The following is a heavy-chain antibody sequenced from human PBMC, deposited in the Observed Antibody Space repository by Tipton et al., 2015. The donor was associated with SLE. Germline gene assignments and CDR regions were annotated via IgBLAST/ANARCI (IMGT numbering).Heavy chain of an antibody. Sequence: LRLSCTVSGDSISYNWGWVRQPPGKGLEWIGTIYYSGSTSYNPTLKSRITIPGDTSKNQFSLKLTSVTAGDTAVYYCARVGHSYYYYYMDVWGKGTTVTVSS. CDR3: ARVGHSYYYYYMDV. D-gene: IGHD1-26*01. J-gene: IGHJ6*03. V-gene: IGHV4-39*07. CDR2: IYYSGST. CDR1: GDSISYN.